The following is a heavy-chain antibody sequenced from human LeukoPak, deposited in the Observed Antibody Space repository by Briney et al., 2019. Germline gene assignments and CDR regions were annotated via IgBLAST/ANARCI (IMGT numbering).Heavy chain of an antibody. D-gene: IGHD1-14*01. J-gene: IGHJ4*02. V-gene: IGHV4-34*01. Sequence: PSETLSLTCAVYGGSFSGYYWSWIRQPSGKGLEWIGEINHSGSTNYNPSLKSRVTISVDTSKNQFSLKLSSVTAADTAVYYCARAYRGRHLYWGQGTLVTVSS. CDR3: ARAYRGRHLY. CDR2: INHSGST. CDR1: GGSFSGYY.